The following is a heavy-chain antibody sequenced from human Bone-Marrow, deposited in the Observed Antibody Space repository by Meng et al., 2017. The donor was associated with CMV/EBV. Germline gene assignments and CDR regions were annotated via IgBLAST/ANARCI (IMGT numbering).Heavy chain of an antibody. Sequence: GESLKISCAASGFTFSNAWMSWVRQAPGKGLEWVGRIKSKTDGGTTDYAAPVKGRFTISRDDSKSTLYLQMNSLKTEDTAVYYCRRGYTDAFDIWGQGTMVTVSS. CDR2: IKSKTDGGTT. CDR3: RRGYTDAFDI. CDR1: GFTFSNAW. D-gene: IGHD2-2*02. V-gene: IGHV3-15*01. J-gene: IGHJ3*02.